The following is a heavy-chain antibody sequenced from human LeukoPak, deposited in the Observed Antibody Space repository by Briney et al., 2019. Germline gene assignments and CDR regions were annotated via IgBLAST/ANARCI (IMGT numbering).Heavy chain of an antibody. CDR2: IISSGSTI. V-gene: IGHV3-48*03. Sequence: RGSLRLSRAASGFTLSRLEVQWVRPAPGEGLGWVSYIISSGSTIHYADSVKGRFTISRHNAKHPLYMKMNSLRAEDTAVYYCAREEYTGYDDREGSSGGGMDVWGKGTTVTVSS. J-gene: IGHJ6*04. D-gene: IGHD5-12*01. CDR3: AREEYTGYDDREGSSGGGMDV. CDR1: GFTLSRLE.